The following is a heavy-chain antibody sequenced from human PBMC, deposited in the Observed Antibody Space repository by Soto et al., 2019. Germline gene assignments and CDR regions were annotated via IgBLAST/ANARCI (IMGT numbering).Heavy chain of an antibody. CDR3: ARGDYGTGGYPFPYFDY. CDR2: INPDSGAT. V-gene: IGHV1-2*02. D-gene: IGHD2-8*02. Sequence: ASVKVSCKASGYSFTGYYIHWVRQAPGQGLEWMGWINPDSGATNYAQNFQGRVTLTSDTSISTASMDLTSLTSDDTAVYYCARGDYGTGGYPFPYFDYWGQGTLVTVSS. CDR1: GYSFTGYY. J-gene: IGHJ4*02.